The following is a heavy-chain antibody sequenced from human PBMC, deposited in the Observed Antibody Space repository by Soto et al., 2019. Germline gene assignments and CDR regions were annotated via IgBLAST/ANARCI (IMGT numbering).Heavy chain of an antibody. CDR2: IIPIFGAP. D-gene: IGHD5-18*01. J-gene: IGHJ4*02. CDR1: GGTFSNTA. V-gene: IGHV1-69*01. CDR3: ATPAEPLDTAMLKGLAH. Sequence: QVQLVQSGTEVKKPGSSVKVSCQASGGTFSNTAFIWVRQAPGQGLEWVGGIIPIFGAPNYAQKFQGRLMITADDSASKAYMELNTLTSDDTAVYYCATPAEPLDTAMLKGLAHWGQGTLVTVSS.